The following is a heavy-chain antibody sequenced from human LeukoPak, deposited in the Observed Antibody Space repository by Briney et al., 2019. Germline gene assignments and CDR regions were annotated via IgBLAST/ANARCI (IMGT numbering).Heavy chain of an antibody. D-gene: IGHD1-26*01. CDR2: ISSSGGTI. J-gene: IGHJ4*02. CDR3: ASSGSYGGPVYYSDY. CDR1: GFTFSDYY. V-gene: IGHV3-11*01. Sequence: AGGSLRLSCAASGFTFSDYYMSWIRQAPGKGLEWVSYISSSGGTIYYADSVKGRFTISRDNAKYSLYLQMNSLRAEDTAVYYCASSGSYGGPVYYSDYWGQGTLVTVSS.